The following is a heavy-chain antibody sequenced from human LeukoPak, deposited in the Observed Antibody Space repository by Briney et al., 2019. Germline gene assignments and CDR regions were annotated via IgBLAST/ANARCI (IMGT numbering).Heavy chain of an antibody. Sequence: GGSLRLSCAASGFTFSSYSMNWVRQAPGKGLEWVSYISSSSSTIYYADSVKGRFTISRDNAKNSLYLQMNSLRAEDTAVYYCAGGVVIIRDYYYMDVWGKGTTVTVSS. CDR3: AGGVVIIRDYYYMDV. CDR2: ISSSSSTI. J-gene: IGHJ6*03. D-gene: IGHD3-3*01. CDR1: GFTFSSYS. V-gene: IGHV3-48*01.